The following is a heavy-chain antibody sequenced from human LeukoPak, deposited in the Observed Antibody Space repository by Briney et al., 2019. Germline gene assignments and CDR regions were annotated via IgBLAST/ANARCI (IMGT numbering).Heavy chain of an antibody. V-gene: IGHV3-33*01. Sequence: GGSLRLSCAASGFIFCDYGMNWVRQARGKVLEWVAVIWNNGNNRYADSVRGRFTISRDDSKNTLYLQMESLRAEDTAVYYCARDSVGVPTDFDYWGQGTLVTVSS. CDR3: ARDSVGVPTDFDY. CDR1: GFIFCDYG. J-gene: IGHJ4*02. CDR2: IWNNGNNR. D-gene: IGHD1-26*01.